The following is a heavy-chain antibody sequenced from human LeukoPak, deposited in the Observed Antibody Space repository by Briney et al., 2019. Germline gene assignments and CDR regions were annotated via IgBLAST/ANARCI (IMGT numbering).Heavy chain of an antibody. Sequence: PGGSLRPSCAASGFTFSSYSMNWVRQAPGKGLEWVSSISSSSSYIYYADSVKGRFTISRDNAKNSLYLQMNSLRAEDTAVYYCARDQRLGGSGSYSWGQGTLVTVSS. CDR2: ISSSSSYI. V-gene: IGHV3-21*01. D-gene: IGHD3-10*01. CDR3: ARDQRLGGSGSYS. J-gene: IGHJ4*02. CDR1: GFTFSSYS.